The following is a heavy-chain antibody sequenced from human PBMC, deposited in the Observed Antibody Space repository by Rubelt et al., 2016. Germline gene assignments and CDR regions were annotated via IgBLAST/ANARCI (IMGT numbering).Heavy chain of an antibody. CDR2: INHSGST. D-gene: IGHD6-6*01. J-gene: IGHJ5*02. Sequence: QVQLQQWGAGLLKPSETLSLTCAVYGGSFSGYYWSWIRQPPGKGLEWIGEINHSGSTNYNPSLKSRVTISVDTSKNQFSLKLSSVTAADTAVYYCARGSRIAARLRWFDPWGQGTLVTVSS. CDR3: ARGSRIAARLRWFDP. CDR1: GGSFSGYY. V-gene: IGHV4-34*01.